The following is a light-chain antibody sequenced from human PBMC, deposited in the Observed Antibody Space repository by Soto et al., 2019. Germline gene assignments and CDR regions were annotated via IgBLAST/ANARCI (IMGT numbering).Light chain of an antibody. J-gene: IGKJ2*01. CDR1: HSLVYSDGNIY. Sequence: DVVMTQSPLSLPVTLGQPASISCRSTHSLVYSDGNIYLNWFHQRPGQSPRRLIYKVSNRDSGVPDRFSGSGSGTDFTLTISSLQPEDFATYYCQQSYSSPPMYTFGQGTKVDIK. V-gene: IGKV2-30*01. CDR3: QQSYSSPPMYT. CDR2: KVS.